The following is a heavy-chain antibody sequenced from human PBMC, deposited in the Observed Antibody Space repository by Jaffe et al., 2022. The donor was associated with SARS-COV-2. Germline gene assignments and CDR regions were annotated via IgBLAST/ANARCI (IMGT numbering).Heavy chain of an antibody. CDR1: GFTFRSFG. D-gene: IGHD2-21*01. CDR3: AKVWLSGDLRDHFDY. CDR2: ISGSGGRT. Sequence: EVQLLESGGGLVQPGGSLRLSCAASGFTFRSFGMSWVRQTPGKGLEWVSVISGSGGRTYYTDSVKGRFTISRDNSKNTLYLQMNSLRAEDTAVYYCAKVWLSGDLRDHFDYWGQGTRVTVSS. V-gene: IGHV3-23*01. J-gene: IGHJ4*02.